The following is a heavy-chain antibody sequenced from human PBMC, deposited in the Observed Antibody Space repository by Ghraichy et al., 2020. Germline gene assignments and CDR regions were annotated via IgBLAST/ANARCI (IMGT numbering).Heavy chain of an antibody. D-gene: IGHD6-6*01. V-gene: IGHV3-11*05. CDR1: GFSFSDHY. Sequence: GGSLRLSCAASGFSFSDHYMSWIRQAPGKGLEWVAWITSSGSYINYAASVKGRFTIARDNAKNSLYLQMNSLRAEDTAVYYCVREAARPDYWRQGTLVTVSS. CDR2: ITSSGSYI. J-gene: IGHJ4*02. CDR3: VREAARPDY.